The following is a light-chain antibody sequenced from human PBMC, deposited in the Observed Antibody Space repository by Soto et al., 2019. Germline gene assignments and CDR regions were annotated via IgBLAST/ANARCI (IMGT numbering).Light chain of an antibody. CDR1: YSNIGAGYE. J-gene: IGLJ3*02. CDR2: GHN. CDR3: QSFDSSVSGSGV. Sequence: QSVLTQPTSVSGAPGQRVTISCSGSYSNIGAGYEVHWYQQVPGTAPKLLVSGHNNRPSGVPDRFFGSKSGTSASLTIIGLQAEDEADYYCQSFDSSVSGSGVFGGGSKLTV. V-gene: IGLV1-40*01.